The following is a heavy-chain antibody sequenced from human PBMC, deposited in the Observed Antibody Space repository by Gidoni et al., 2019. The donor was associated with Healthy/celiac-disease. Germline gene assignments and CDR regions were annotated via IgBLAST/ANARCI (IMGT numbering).Heavy chain of an antibody. D-gene: IGHD3-3*01. CDR2: IYYSGST. CDR1: GGSISSSSYY. CDR3: ARRYDFWSGYSHWYFDL. J-gene: IGHJ2*01. Sequence: QLQLQESGPGLVKPSETLSLTCTVSGGSISSSSYYWGWIRQPPGKGLEWIGSIYYSGSTYYNPSLKSRVTISVDTSKNQFSLKLSSVTAADTAVYYCARRYDFWSGYSHWYFDLWGRGTLVTVSS. V-gene: IGHV4-39*01.